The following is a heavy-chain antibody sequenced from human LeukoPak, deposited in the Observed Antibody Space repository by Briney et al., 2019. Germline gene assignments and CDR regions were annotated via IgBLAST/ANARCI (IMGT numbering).Heavy chain of an antibody. D-gene: IGHD5-18*01. Sequence: GGSLRLSCAASGFTFSNAWMSWVRQAPGKGLEWVGRIKSKTDGGTTDYAAPVKGRFTISRDDSKNTLYLQMNSLKTEDTAVYYCTMPRYSCGSFDYWGQGTLVTVSS. V-gene: IGHV3-15*01. J-gene: IGHJ4*02. CDR3: TMPRYSCGSFDY. CDR1: GFTFSNAW. CDR2: IKSKTDGGTT.